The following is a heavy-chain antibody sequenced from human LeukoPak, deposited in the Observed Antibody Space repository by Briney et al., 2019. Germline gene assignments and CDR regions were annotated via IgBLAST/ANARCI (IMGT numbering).Heavy chain of an antibody. Sequence: SETLSLTCTVSGGSISSGSYYWSWIRQPAGKGLEWIGRIYTSGSTNYNPSLKSRVTISVDTSKNQFSLKLSSVTAADTAVYYCARLADYGDYVEPFDYWGQGTLVTVSS. CDR2: IYTSGST. J-gene: IGHJ4*02. CDR3: ARLADYGDYVEPFDY. CDR1: GGSISSGSYY. V-gene: IGHV4-61*02. D-gene: IGHD4-17*01.